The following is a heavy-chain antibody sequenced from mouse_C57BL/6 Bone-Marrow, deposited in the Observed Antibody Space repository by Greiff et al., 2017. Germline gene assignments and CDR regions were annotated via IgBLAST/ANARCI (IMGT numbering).Heavy chain of an antibody. CDR1: GYTFTDYY. CDR2: INPYNGGT. Sequence: EVKLQQSGPVLVKPGASVKMSCKASGYTFTDYYMNWVKQSHGKSLEWIGVINPYNGGTSYNQKFKGKATLTVDKSSSTAYMELNSLTSEDSAVYYCARDGYYWFAYWGQGTLVTVSA. V-gene: IGHV1-19*01. J-gene: IGHJ3*01. D-gene: IGHD2-3*01. CDR3: ARDGYYWFAY.